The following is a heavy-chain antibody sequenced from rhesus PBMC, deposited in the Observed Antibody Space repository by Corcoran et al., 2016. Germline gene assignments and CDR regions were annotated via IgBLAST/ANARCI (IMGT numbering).Heavy chain of an antibody. CDR2: INPYNGNT. Sequence: QAQLVQAGAEVKKPVSSVKASCKASGYLFTDYHMHCVRQAPRQGLEWMGWINPYNGNTKYAQKYQGRVTMTRDTSTSTAYMNLSSLRSEDTAVYYCARARGGVAASGDYWGQRVLVTVSS. CDR3: ARARGGVAASGDY. J-gene: IGHJ4*01. V-gene: IGHV1S2*01. D-gene: IGHD4-29*01. CDR1: GYLFTDYH.